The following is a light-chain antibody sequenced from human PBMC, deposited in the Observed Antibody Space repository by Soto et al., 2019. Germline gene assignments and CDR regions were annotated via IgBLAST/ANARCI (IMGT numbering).Light chain of an antibody. V-gene: IGKV1-5*01. CDR1: QRISSW. Sequence: GDRVTITCRASQRISSWLAWYQQKPGKAPKLLIYDAPSLESGVPSRFSGSGSGTEFTLTISSLQPDDFATYYCQQYNSYSPYTFGQGTKVEIK. CDR3: QQYNSYSPYT. CDR2: DAP. J-gene: IGKJ1*01.